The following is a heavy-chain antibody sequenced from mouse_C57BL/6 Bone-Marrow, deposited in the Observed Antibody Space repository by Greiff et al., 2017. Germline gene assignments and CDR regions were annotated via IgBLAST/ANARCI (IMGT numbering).Heavy chain of an antibody. CDR3: ARGGVYDGPIDY. J-gene: IGHJ2*01. CDR1: GYAFSSSW. CDR2: IYPGDGDT. Sequence: QVQLKQSGPELVKPGASVKISCKASGYAFSSSWMNWVKQRPGKGLEWIGRIYPGDGDTNYNGKFKGKATLTADKSSSTAYMQLSSLTSEDSAVYFCARGGVYDGPIDYWGQGTTLTVSS. V-gene: IGHV1-82*01. D-gene: IGHD2-3*01.